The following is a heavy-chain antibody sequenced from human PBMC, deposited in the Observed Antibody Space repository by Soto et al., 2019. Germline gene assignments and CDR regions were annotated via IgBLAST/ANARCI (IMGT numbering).Heavy chain of an antibody. J-gene: IGHJ5*02. CDR2: IDQTGST. CDR1: GGSLSTYY. CDR3: ARRILVALKNWFDX. V-gene: IGHV4-34*01. Sequence: PSETLSLTFAVYGGSLSTYYWTWIRQPPGKGLEWIGEIDQTGSTNYSPSLKSRLTISIDTSKNQFSLELSSVTAADTAVYYCARRILVALKNWFDXWGQGTVVTVSX. D-gene: IGHD2-15*01.